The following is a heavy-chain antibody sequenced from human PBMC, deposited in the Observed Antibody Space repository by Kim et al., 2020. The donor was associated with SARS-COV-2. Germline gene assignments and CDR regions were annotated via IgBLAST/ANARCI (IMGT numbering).Heavy chain of an antibody. CDR2: IVVGSGDT. CDR3: VSDREMQLGPAKLRFAP. V-gene: IGHV1-58*02. CDR1: GFTFGNSA. Sequence: TSVKVSCRASGFTFGNSAIHWVRQARGQRPEWIGWIVVGSGDTHYAPMFQDRVTFTRDMSTTTASMELRSLRSADTAVYYCVSDREMQLGPAKLRFAPWGQGTLVTVSS. D-gene: IGHD5-18*01. J-gene: IGHJ5*02.